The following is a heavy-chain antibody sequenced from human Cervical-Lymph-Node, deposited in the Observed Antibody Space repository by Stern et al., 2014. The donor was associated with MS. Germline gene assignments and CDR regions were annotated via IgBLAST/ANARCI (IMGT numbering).Heavy chain of an antibody. J-gene: IGHJ5*02. CDR2: ITNSGASM. CDR1: GFTFRDYS. D-gene: IGHD2-2*01. CDR3: ASTLHGGLYNWFDP. Sequence: EGQLVESGGGLVTPGGSLRLSCAASGFTFRDYSMNWVRQAPGKGLAWVSSITNSGASMYYGDSVKGRFTISRDNAKNTLYLQMDSLSAEDTATYFCASTLHGGLYNWFDPWGQGTLVTVSS. V-gene: IGHV3-21*01.